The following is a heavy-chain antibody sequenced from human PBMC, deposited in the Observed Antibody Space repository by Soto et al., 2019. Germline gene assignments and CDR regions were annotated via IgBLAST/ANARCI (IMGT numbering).Heavy chain of an antibody. D-gene: IGHD6-13*01. J-gene: IGHJ6*02. CDR1: GFTFSSYS. CDR3: ARGRGAAGTDSVQYYGMDV. CDR2: ISSSSSYI. Sequence: EVQLVESGGGLVKPGGSLSLSCAASGFTFSSYSMNWVRQAPGKGLEWVSSISSSSSYIYYADSVKGRFTISRDNAKTSLYRRKNSLRAEDTAVYYCARGRGAAGTDSVQYYGMDVWGQGTTVTVSS. V-gene: IGHV3-21*01.